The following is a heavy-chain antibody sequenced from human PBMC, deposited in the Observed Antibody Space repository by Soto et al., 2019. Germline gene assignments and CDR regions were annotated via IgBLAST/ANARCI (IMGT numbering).Heavy chain of an antibody. J-gene: IGHJ4*02. CDR1: GDTFTTYD. V-gene: IGHV1-8*01. CDR2: INPNSGNI. CDR3: ARGRASGSYYLLDY. Sequence: ASVKVSFKASGDTFTTYDINWVRQATGHGLEWMGWINPNSGNIGYAQRFQGRVTMTRDTAIRTAYMEVSSLRSDDTAVYYCARGRASGSYYLLDYWGQGTLVTVSS. D-gene: IGHD3-10*01.